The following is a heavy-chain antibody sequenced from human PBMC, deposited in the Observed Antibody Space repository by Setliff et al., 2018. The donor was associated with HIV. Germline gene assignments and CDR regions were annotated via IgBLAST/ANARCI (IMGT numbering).Heavy chain of an antibody. CDR2: IYTNGST. J-gene: IGHJ4*02. Sequence: SESLSLTCTVSGGSISSGGSYWSWIRQHPGKGLEWIGNIYTNGSTNYNMSLWSRVTISLDASRNQFSLRLSSVTAADTAVYYCARGRGVIKEKPFDEWGQGTLVTVSS. V-gene: IGHV4-61*08. CDR1: GGSISSGGSY. D-gene: IGHD3-10*01. CDR3: ARGRGVIKEKPFDE.